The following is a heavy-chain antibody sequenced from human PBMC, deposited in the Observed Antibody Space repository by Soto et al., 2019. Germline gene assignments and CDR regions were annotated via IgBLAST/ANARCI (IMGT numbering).Heavy chain of an antibody. Sequence: SGGSLRLSCGASGLSVSDNYMGWVRQAPGRGLEWVSVMYAGGDTHYVDSVKGRFTISRDKSENTLYLQMNSLRDEDTGVYFCVSRIPSWVFDYWGLGTLVTVSS. V-gene: IGHV3-53*01. D-gene: IGHD2-21*01. J-gene: IGHJ4*01. CDR3: VSRIPSWVFDY. CDR1: GLSVSDNY. CDR2: MYAGGDT.